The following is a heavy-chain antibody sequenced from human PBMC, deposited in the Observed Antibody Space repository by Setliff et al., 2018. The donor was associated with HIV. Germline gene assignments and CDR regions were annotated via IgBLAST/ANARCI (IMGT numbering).Heavy chain of an antibody. Sequence: ASVKVSCKASGYTFTAYNMQWVRQAPGQGLEWVGWINPNSGGTNYAQNLQGRVTMTRNTSIGTAYMEVSRLRFEDTAVYYCARHPTQYSSSSYIDYWGQGTLVTVSS. CDR3: ARHPTQYSSSSYIDY. D-gene: IGHD6-6*01. CDR1: GYTFTAYN. CDR2: INPNSGGT. J-gene: IGHJ4*02. V-gene: IGHV1-2*02.